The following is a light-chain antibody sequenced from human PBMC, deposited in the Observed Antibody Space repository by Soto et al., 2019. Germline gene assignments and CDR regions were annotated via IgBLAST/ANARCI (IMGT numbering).Light chain of an antibody. J-gene: IGKJ2*01. CDR2: AAS. CDR3: QQSYSTPRT. CDR1: QSVSSY. Sequence: DLQMTQSPSSLSASIGDRVTITCRASQSVSSYLNWYQQKPGKAPKLLIYAASSLQSGVPSRFSGSGSGTDFTLTISSLQPEDFATYYCQQSYSTPRTFGQGTKLAIK. V-gene: IGKV1-39*01.